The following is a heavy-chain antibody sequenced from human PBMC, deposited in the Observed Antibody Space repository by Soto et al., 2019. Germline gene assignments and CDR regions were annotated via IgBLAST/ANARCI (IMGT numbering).Heavy chain of an antibody. CDR1: SGSMSGYY. D-gene: IGHD3-3*01. Sequence: SETLSLTCTVSSGSMSGYYWNWIRQPPGKGLEWIGYIYYSGSTNYNPSLKSRVTISVDTSKNQFSLKLSSVAAADTAVYYCARAGDYDFWSGYSNDAFDIWGQGTMVTVSS. CDR2: IYYSGST. V-gene: IGHV4-59*01. J-gene: IGHJ3*02. CDR3: ARAGDYDFWSGYSNDAFDI.